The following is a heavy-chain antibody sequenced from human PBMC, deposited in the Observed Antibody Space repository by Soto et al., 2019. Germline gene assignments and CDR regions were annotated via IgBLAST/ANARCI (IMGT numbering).Heavy chain of an antibody. CDR2: IKADGSEK. Sequence: AWSPKLSSVASGFTVTNFLMSLVLQAPGKGLEWVANIKADGSEKRYVDSVKGRFTISRDNAKNSVYLQMNSLRVEDTALYYCGRDEVRNGVGVWGQGTTVTVPS. J-gene: IGHJ6*02. CDR3: GRDEVRNGVGV. CDR1: GFTVTNFL. V-gene: IGHV3-7*01.